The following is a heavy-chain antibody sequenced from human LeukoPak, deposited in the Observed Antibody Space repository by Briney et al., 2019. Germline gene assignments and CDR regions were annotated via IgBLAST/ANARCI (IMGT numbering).Heavy chain of an antibody. Sequence: GGSLRLSCAASGFTFSSYSMNWVRQAPGKGLEWVSSISSSSSYIYYADSVKGRFTISRDNAKNSLYLQMNSLRAEDTAVYYCARGLGDWIVLWFGAPAARYWYFDLWGRGTLVTVSS. CDR2: ISSSSSYI. CDR1: GFTFSSYS. CDR3: ARGLGDWIVLWFGAPAARYWYFDL. J-gene: IGHJ2*01. D-gene: IGHD3-10*01. V-gene: IGHV3-21*01.